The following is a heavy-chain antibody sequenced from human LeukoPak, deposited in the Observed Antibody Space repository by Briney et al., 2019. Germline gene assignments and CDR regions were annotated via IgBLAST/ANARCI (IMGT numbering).Heavy chain of an antibody. CDR1: GGPISSYY. Sequence: SETLSLTCTVSGGPISSYYWSWIRQPPGKGLEWIGYIYYSGSTNYNPSLKSRVTISVDTSKNQFSLKLSSVTAADTAVYYCARRRARHDYGDYVWGQGTLVTVSS. CDR3: ARRRARHDYGDYV. V-gene: IGHV4-59*01. CDR2: IYYSGST. D-gene: IGHD4-17*01. J-gene: IGHJ4*02.